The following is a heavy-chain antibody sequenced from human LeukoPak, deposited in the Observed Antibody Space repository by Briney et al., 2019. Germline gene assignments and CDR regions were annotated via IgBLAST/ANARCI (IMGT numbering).Heavy chain of an antibody. CDR3: ARLVFYDDYLGYFDY. Sequence: SETLSLTCTVSGGSISSYYWSWIRQPPGKGLEWIGYIYYSGSTNYNPSLKSRVTISVDTSKNQFSLKLSSVTAADTAVYYCARLVFYDDYLGYFDYWGQGTLVTVSS. CDR2: IYYSGST. D-gene: IGHD4-17*01. V-gene: IGHV4-59*01. CDR1: GGSISSYY. J-gene: IGHJ4*02.